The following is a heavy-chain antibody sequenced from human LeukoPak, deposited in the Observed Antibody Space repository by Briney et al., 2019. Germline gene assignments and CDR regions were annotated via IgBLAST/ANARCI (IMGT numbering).Heavy chain of an antibody. CDR2: IKQDGSEK. D-gene: IGHD5-18*01. V-gene: IGHV3-7*01. CDR1: GFTFSSYW. Sequence: PGGSLRLSCAASGFTFSSYWMSWVRQAPGKGLEWVANIKQDGSEKYYVDSVKGRFTISRDNAKNSLYLQMNSLRAEDTAVYYCARGQKYIYGYTVTELGSRYFDYWGQGTLVTVSS. J-gene: IGHJ4*02. CDR3: ARGQKYIYGYTVTELGSRYFDY.